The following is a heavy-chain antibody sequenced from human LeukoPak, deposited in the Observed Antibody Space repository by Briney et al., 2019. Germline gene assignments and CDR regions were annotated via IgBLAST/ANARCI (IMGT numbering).Heavy chain of an antibody. V-gene: IGHV1-46*01. CDR2: INPSGGST. D-gene: IGHD3-3*01. CDR1: GYTFTSYY. Sequence: ASVKVSCKASGYTFTSYYMHWVRQAPGQGLEWMGIINPSGGSTSYAHKFQGRVTMTRDMSTSTVYMELSSLRSEDTAVYYCASGRGQRFLEWLLFDYWGQGTLVTVSS. J-gene: IGHJ4*02. CDR3: ASGRGQRFLEWLLFDY.